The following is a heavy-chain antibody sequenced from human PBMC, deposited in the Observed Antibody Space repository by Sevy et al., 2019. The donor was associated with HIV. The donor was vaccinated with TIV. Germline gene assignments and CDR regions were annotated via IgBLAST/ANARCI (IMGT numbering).Heavy chain of an antibody. CDR3: ARAQPLTNYYYYMDV. J-gene: IGHJ6*03. D-gene: IGHD2-2*01. CDR1: GFTFSSYS. Sequence: GGSLRLSCAASGFTFSSYSMNWVRQAPGKGLEWVSYISSSISTIYYADSVMGRFTISRDNAKNSLYRQMNSLSYEDTSVYYCARAQPLTNYYYYMDVWGKGTTVTVSS. CDR2: ISSSISTI. V-gene: IGHV3-48*02.